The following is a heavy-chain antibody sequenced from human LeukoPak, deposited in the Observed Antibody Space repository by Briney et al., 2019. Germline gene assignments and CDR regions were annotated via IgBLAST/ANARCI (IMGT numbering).Heavy chain of an antibody. Sequence: LETLSLTCAVYGGSFSGYYWSWIRQPPGKGLEWIGEINHSGSTNYNPSLKSRVTISVDTSKNQFSLKLSSVTAADTAVYYCARGSHAGWSDYWGQGTLVTVSS. CDR3: ARGSHAGWSDY. V-gene: IGHV4-34*01. CDR2: INHSGST. D-gene: IGHD6-19*01. CDR1: GGSFSGYY. J-gene: IGHJ4*02.